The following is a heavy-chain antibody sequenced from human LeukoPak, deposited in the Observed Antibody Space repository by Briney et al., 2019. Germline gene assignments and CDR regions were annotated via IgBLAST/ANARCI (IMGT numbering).Heavy chain of an antibody. CDR1: GGSFSGYY. CDR3: ARGSRNTHVLRFLEWSTWGYYYYYMDV. J-gene: IGHJ6*03. D-gene: IGHD3-3*01. Sequence: PSETLSLTCAVYGGSFSGYYWSWIRQPPGKGLEWIGEINHSGSTNYNPSLKSRVTISVDTSKNQFSLKLSSVTAADTAVYYCARGSRNTHVLRFLEWSTWGYYYYYMDVWGKGTTVTVSS. CDR2: INHSGST. V-gene: IGHV4-34*01.